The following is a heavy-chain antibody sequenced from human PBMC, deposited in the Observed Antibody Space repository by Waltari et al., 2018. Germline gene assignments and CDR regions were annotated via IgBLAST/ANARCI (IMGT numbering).Heavy chain of an antibody. CDR3: ARERHRLMEEGDLMALDP. CDR1: GYTFSDYG. CDR2: ISGKNGDR. D-gene: IGHD3-3*01. V-gene: IGHV1-18*01. Sequence: QVQLVQSGAEVKKPGASVKVSCKASGYTFSDYGISWVRHAPGQGLEWMGWISGKNGDRSQAQKFQARLIMTEDTSAATVYRELAYLPSDDSAVYYCARERHRLMEEGDLMALDPWGQGTLVTVSS. J-gene: IGHJ5*02.